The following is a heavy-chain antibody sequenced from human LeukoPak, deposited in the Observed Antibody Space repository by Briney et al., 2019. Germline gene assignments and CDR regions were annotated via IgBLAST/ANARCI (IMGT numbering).Heavy chain of an antibody. CDR1: GFTFSTSW. CDR3: ATLMITFGGVIVSNFDY. J-gene: IGHJ4*02. D-gene: IGHD3-16*02. CDR2: MKQDGSEK. Sequence: GGSLRLSCAASGFTFSTSWMSWVRQAPGKGLEWVANMKQDGSEKYYVDSVKGRFTISRDNAKNSLYLQMNSLRAEDTAVYYCATLMITFGGVIVSNFDYWGQGSLVTVSS. V-gene: IGHV3-7*01.